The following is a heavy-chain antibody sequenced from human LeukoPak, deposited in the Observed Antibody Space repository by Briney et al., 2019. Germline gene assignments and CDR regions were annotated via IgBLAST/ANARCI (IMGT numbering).Heavy chain of an antibody. V-gene: IGHV4-59*08. CDR2: IHYSGST. Sequence: SETLSLTCTVSGGSISNHYWSWIRQPPGRGLEWIGHIHYSGSTNYNPSLKSRVTISADTSKNQFSLKLSSVTAADTAVYYCARLDKYINWFDPWGQGTLVTVSS. CDR1: GGSISNHY. CDR3: ARLDKYINWFDP. D-gene: IGHD6-6*01. J-gene: IGHJ5*02.